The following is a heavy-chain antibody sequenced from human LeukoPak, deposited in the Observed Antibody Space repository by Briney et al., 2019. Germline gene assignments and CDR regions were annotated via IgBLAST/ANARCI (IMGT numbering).Heavy chain of an antibody. J-gene: IGHJ5*02. CDR3: ARRAGPSSSPNWFYP. CDR2: IIPIFGTA. V-gene: IGHV1-69*13. D-gene: IGHD6-6*01. CDR1: GGTFSSYA. Sequence: SVKVSCKASGGTFSSYAISWVRQAPGQGLEWMGGIIPIFGTANYAQKFQGRVTITADESTSTAYMELSSLRSEDTAVYYCARRAGPSSSPNWFYPWGQGTLVTVSS.